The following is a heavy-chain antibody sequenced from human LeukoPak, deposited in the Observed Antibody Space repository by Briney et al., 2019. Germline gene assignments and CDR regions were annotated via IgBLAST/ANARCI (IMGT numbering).Heavy chain of an antibody. V-gene: IGHV3-66*04. J-gene: IGHJ4*02. Sequence: GGSLRLSCAASGITVSTNYMSWVRQAPGKGLEWVSIIYSGGGTYYADSVKGRFTISRENSKNTLWLQMNSLRAKDTAVYYCARLHYDVLTGPFDYWGQGTLVTVSS. CDR1: GITVSTNY. CDR3: ARLHYDVLTGPFDY. CDR2: IYSGGGT. D-gene: IGHD3-9*01.